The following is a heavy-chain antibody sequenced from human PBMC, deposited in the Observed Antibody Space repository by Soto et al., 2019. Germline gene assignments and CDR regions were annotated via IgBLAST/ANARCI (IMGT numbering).Heavy chain of an antibody. D-gene: IGHD2-2*01. V-gene: IGHV1-2*02. J-gene: IGHJ5*02. Sequence: ASVKVSCKASGYTFTGYYTHWVRQAPGQGLEWMGWINPNSGGTNYAQKFQGRVTMTRDTSISTAYMELSRLRSDDTAVYYCARDWGYCSSTSCHNWFDPWGQGTLVTVSS. CDR3: ARDWGYCSSTSCHNWFDP. CDR2: INPNSGGT. CDR1: GYTFTGYY.